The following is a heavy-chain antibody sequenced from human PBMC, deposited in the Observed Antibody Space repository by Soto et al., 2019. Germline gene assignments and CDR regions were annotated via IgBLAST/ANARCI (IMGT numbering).Heavy chain of an antibody. Sequence: GGSLRLGCAASGVTFSSYAMSWVRQDPGKGLEWVSVISGSGGSTYYVDSVKGRFTISRDNSKNTLYLQMNSLRAEDTAVYYCAKDNCSSTSCYVPSGVHPFDYWGQGTLVTVSS. CDR1: GVTFSSYA. CDR3: AKDNCSSTSCYVPSGVHPFDY. CDR2: ISGSGGST. J-gene: IGHJ4*02. V-gene: IGHV3-23*01. D-gene: IGHD2-2*01.